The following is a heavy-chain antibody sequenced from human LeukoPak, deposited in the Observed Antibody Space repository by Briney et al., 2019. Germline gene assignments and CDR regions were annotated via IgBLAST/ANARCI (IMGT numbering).Heavy chain of an antibody. D-gene: IGHD3-22*01. CDR3: ARCSDSGAYYSIDY. J-gene: IGHJ4*02. Sequence: SETLSLTCTVSGGSISSYYWSWVRQPPGKGLEWIGYIYYSGNTNYNPSLKSRLTMSADRSRNQFSLNLNSVTAADTAAYYCARCSDSGAYYSIDYWGQGTLVTVSS. V-gene: IGHV4-59*12. CDR1: GGSISSYY. CDR2: IYYSGNT.